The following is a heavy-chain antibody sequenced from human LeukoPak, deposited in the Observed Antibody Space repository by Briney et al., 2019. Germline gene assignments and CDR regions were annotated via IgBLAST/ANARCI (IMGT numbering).Heavy chain of an antibody. CDR2: INPNSGGT. CDR1: GYTFTGYY. V-gene: IGHV1-2*02. CDR3: ARGNKLVPNRVPHYMDV. Sequence: GASVKVSCKASGYTFTGYYMHWVRQAPGQGLEWMGWINPNSGGTNYAQKFQGRVTMTRDTSISTAYMELSRLRSDDTAVYYCARGNKLVPNRVPHYMDVWGKGTTVTVSS. J-gene: IGHJ6*03. D-gene: IGHD3-9*01.